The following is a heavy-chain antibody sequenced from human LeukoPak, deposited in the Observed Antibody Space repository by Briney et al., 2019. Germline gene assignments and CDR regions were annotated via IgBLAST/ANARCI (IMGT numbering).Heavy chain of an antibody. Sequence: KASQTLSLTCTVSGGSISSGGYYWSWIRQPPGKGLEWIGYIYYSGSTYYNPSLKSRVTISVDTSKNQFSLKLSSVTAADTAVYYCSTSAGGTVAVAAGFDYWGQGTLVTVSS. CDR1: GGSISSGGYY. J-gene: IGHJ4*02. V-gene: IGHV4-30-4*01. CDR3: STSAGGTVAVAAGFDY. D-gene: IGHD6-19*01. CDR2: IYYSGST.